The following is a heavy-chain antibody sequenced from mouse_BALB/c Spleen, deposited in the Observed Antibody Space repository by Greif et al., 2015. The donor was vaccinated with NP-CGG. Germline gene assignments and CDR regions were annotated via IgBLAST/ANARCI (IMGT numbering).Heavy chain of an antibody. CDR1: GYTFSSYW. D-gene: IGHD2-2*01. J-gene: IGHJ3*01. Sequence: VKLVESGAELMKPGASVKISCKSTGYTFSSYWIEWVKQRPGHGLEWIGEILPGSGSTNYNEKFKGKATFTADTSSNTAYMQLSSLTSEDSAVYYCARPYGYDGAWFAYWGQGTLVTVSA. CDR3: ARPYGYDGAWFAY. V-gene: IGHV1-9*01. CDR2: ILPGSGST.